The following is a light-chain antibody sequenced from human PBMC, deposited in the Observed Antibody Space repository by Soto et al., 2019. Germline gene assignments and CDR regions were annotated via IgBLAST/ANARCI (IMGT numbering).Light chain of an antibody. CDR3: SSYTAYTTLWV. J-gene: IGLJ3*02. Sequence: QSALTQPPSASGSPGQSVTISCTGTSSDVGAYNYVSWYQQYTGKAPKLMIYDVSKRPSGVPDRFSGSKSGNTASLTVSGLRADDEAVYYCSSYTAYTTLWVFGGGTKLTVL. CDR2: DVS. CDR1: SSDVGAYNY. V-gene: IGLV2-8*01.